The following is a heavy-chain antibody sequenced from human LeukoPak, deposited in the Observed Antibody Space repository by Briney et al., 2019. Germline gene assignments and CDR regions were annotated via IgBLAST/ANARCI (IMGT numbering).Heavy chain of an antibody. J-gene: IGHJ4*02. D-gene: IGHD7-27*01. CDR1: GFTFSSYA. Sequence: GGSLRLSCAASGFTFSSYAIHWVRQAPGKGLEWVAAISHDGSNKFYADSVKGRFTISRDNSKNTLYLQMNSLRAEDTAVYYCARGYPGDSPNYWGQGTLVTVSS. V-gene: IGHV3-30*04. CDR2: ISHDGSNK. CDR3: ARGYPGDSPNY.